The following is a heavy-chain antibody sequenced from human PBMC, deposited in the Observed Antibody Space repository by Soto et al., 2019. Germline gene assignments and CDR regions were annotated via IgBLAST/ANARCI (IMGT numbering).Heavy chain of an antibody. D-gene: IGHD2-8*01. CDR1: GGSISSGVYY. Sequence: SETLSLTCTVSGGSISSGVYYWSWIRQHPGKGLEWIGYIYYSGSTYYNPSLKSRVTISVDTSKNQFSLKLSSVTAADTAVYYCARDPLMVYATDYYYGMDVWGQGTTVTVSS. CDR3: ARDPLMVYATDYYYGMDV. J-gene: IGHJ6*02. CDR2: IYYSGST. V-gene: IGHV4-31*03.